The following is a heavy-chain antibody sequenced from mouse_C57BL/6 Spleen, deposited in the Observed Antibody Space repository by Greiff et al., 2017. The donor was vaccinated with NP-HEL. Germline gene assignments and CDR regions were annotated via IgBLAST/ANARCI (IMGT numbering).Heavy chain of an antibody. Sequence: EVMLVESGGGLVKPGGSLKLSCEASGFTFSSYAMSWVRQTPEKRLEWVATISDGGSYTYYPDNVKGRFTISRDNAKNNLYLQMSHLKSEDTAIYYCARDQAQATFAYWGQGTLVTVSA. CDR2: ISDGGSYT. CDR3: ARDQAQATFAY. V-gene: IGHV5-4*01. D-gene: IGHD3-2*02. CDR1: GFTFSSYA. J-gene: IGHJ3*01.